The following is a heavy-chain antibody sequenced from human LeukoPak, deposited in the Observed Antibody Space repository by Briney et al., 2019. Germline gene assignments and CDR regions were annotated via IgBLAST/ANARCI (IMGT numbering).Heavy chain of an antibody. CDR2: IYLSGNT. D-gene: IGHD3-10*01. Sequence: PSQTLSLTCTVSGGSISSGSYYWSWIRQPAGKGLEWIVRIYLSGNTNYNPSLKSRVTISLDTSKNQISLKLCSVTAADAAVYYCAREWFGEFLHAFDLWGQGTMVTVSS. CDR3: AREWFGEFLHAFDL. V-gene: IGHV4-61*02. CDR1: GGSISSGSYY. J-gene: IGHJ3*01.